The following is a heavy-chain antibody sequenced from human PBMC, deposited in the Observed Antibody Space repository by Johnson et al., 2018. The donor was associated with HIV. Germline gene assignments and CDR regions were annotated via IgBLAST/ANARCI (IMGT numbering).Heavy chain of an antibody. D-gene: IGHD6-13*01. CDR1: GFTLSHYG. CDR3: AKDREAWYISRWSPTDAFDI. CDR2: ISYDGSNE. Sequence: QEQLVESGGGVVRPGGSLRLSCAASGFTLSHYGMHWVRQAPGKGLAWVALISYDGSNEYYADSVKGLFTISRDNSKNTLYLQMSSLRAEDTAVYYCAKDREAWYISRWSPTDAFDIWGQGTMVTVSS. J-gene: IGHJ3*02. V-gene: IGHV3-30*18.